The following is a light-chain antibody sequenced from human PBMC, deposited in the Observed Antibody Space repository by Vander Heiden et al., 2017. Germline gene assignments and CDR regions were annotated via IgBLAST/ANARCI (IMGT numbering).Light chain of an antibody. Sequence: DIQMNPSPSTLSASVGDRVTITCRASQSISSWLAWYQQKPVIAPKLLLYKASSSESPVPSRFSASASGTELTLTIISLQPDHITTYYFHVDNSYAQTFGQGTKVEIK. V-gene: IGKV1-5*03. CDR3: HVDNSYAQT. CDR1: QSISSW. J-gene: IGKJ1*01. CDR2: KAS.